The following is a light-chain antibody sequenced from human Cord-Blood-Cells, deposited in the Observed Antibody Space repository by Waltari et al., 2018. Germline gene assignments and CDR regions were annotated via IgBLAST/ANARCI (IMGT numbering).Light chain of an antibody. CDR1: SGHSSYA. Sequence: QLVLTQSPSASASLGASVKLTCTLSSGHSSYAIAWHQQQPEKGPRYLMKLSRGGSHGKGDGFPDRFSGSSSGGERSLTISSLQSEDEADYYCQTWGTGIGVFGGGTKLTVL. CDR3: QTWGTGIGV. V-gene: IGLV4-69*01. J-gene: IGLJ3*02. CDR2: LSRGGSH.